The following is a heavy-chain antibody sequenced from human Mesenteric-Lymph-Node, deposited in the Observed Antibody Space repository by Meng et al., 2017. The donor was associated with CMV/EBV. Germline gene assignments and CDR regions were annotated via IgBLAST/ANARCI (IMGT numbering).Heavy chain of an antibody. J-gene: IGHJ6*02. V-gene: IGHV3-9*01. D-gene: IGHD6-19*01. CDR2: ISWNSVKI. CDR1: GFTFDDYA. Sequence: GGSLRLSCAASGFTFDDYAMHWVRQAPGKGLEWVSGISWNSVKIGYADSVKGRFTISRDNAKNSLFLQMNSLRAEDTALYYCAKAGPAVPGVYYYYAMDVWGQGTTVTVSS. CDR3: AKAGPAVPGVYYYYAMDV.